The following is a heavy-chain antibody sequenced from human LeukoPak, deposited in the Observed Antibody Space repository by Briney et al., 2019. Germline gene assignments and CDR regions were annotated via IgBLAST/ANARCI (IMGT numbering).Heavy chain of an antibody. CDR2: ISGSGGST. Sequence: GGSLRLSCAASGFTFSSYAMSWVRQAPGKGLEWVSAISGSGGSTYYADSEKGRFTISRDNSKNTLYLQMNSLRAEDTAVYYCASSGWYSDFDYWGQGTLVTVSS. J-gene: IGHJ4*02. V-gene: IGHV3-23*01. CDR1: GFTFSSYA. D-gene: IGHD6-19*01. CDR3: ASSGWYSDFDY.